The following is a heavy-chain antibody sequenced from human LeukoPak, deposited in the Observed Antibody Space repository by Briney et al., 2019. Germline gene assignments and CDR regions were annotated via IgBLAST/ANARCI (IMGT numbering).Heavy chain of an antibody. V-gene: IGHV1-69*04. J-gene: IGHJ3*02. D-gene: IGHD2-21*02. CDR1: GGTFSSYT. Sequence: SVKVSCKASGGTFSSYTISWVRQAPGQGLEWMGRIIPILGIANYAQKFQGRVTITADKSTSTAYMELSSLRSEDTAVYYCARDDLHALRHAFDIWGKGQWSPSLQ. CDR3: ARDDLHALRHAFDI. CDR2: IIPILGIA.